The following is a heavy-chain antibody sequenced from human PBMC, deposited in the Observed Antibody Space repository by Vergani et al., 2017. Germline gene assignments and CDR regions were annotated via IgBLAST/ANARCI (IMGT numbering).Heavy chain of an antibody. Sequence: QVQLQESGPGLVKPSETLSLTCTVSGGSISSYYWSWIRQPPGKGLEWIGYIYYSGSTNYNPSLKSRVTISVDTSKNQFSLKLSSVTAADTAVYYCARNGDGYNXLVYWGQGTLVTVSS. D-gene: IGHD5-24*01. J-gene: IGHJ4*02. V-gene: IGHV4-59*01. CDR1: GGSISSYY. CDR3: ARNGDGYNXLVY. CDR2: IYYSGST.